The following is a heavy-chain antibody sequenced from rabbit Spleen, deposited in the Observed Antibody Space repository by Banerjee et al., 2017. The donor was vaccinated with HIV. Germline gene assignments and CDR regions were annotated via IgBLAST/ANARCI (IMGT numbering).Heavy chain of an antibody. CDR3: ARLAGDSDYAYNFYFNL. CDR2: IYSGYIENT. Sequence: QEQLEESGGDLVKPGGSLTLTCTASGFSFSSSYWICWVHQAPGKGLEWIACIYSGYIENTYYASWAVGRATISKTSSTTVTLQMTSLTAADTATYFCARLAGDSDYAYNFYFNLWGPGTLVTVS. D-gene: IGHD8-1*01. J-gene: IGHJ4*01. CDR1: GFSFSSSYW. V-gene: IGHV1S45*01.